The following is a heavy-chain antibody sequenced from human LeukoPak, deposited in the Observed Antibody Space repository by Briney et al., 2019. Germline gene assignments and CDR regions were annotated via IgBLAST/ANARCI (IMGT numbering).Heavy chain of an antibody. J-gene: IGHJ4*02. CDR2: IYYSGST. Sequence: SETLSLTCTVSDGSISSYYWSWIRQPPGKGLEWIGYIYYSGSTNYNPSLKSRVTISVDTSKNQFSLKLSSVTAADTAVYYCARGFRAFGGVIFDYWGQGTLVTVSS. V-gene: IGHV4-59*01. D-gene: IGHD3-16*01. CDR1: DGSISSYY. CDR3: ARGFRAFGGVIFDY.